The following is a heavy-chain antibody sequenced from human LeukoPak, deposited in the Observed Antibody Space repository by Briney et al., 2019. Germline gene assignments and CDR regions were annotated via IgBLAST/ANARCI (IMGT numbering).Heavy chain of an antibody. J-gene: IGHJ3*02. Sequence: GGSLRHSCAASGFTFSNYAMNWVRQAPGKGLEWVSVVGGGGESYYTDSVKGRFTISRDNSKNTLSLQMNSLRPEDTAVYYCAKDSWSANGIYDAFDIWGQGTMVTVSS. CDR1: GFTFSNYA. D-gene: IGHD2-8*01. CDR2: VGGGGES. CDR3: AKDSWSANGIYDAFDI. V-gene: IGHV3-23*01.